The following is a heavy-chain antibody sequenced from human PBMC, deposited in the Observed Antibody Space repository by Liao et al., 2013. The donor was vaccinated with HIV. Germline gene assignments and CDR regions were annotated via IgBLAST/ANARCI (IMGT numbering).Heavy chain of an antibody. D-gene: IGHD1-26*01. J-gene: IGHJ3*02. CDR2: IYYSGST. CDR3: ARACGIGGSYYDCDAFDI. V-gene: IGHV4-59*01. Sequence: QVQLQESGSGLVKPSETLSLTCTVSGGSISSYYWSWIRQPPGKGLEWIGYIYYSGSTNYNPSLKSRVTISVDTSKNQFSLKLSSVTAADTAVYYCARACGIGGSYYDCDAFDIWGQGTMVTVSS. CDR1: GGSISSYY.